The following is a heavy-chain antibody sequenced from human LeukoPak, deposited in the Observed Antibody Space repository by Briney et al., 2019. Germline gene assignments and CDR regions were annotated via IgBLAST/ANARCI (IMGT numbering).Heavy chain of an antibody. CDR3: ARDRGYSPDV. Sequence: GGSLRLSCAASGFTFNIYWMHWVRQGPGKGLVWVSYINTDGSSTTYADSVKGRFTISRDNAKNTLYLEMNSLRAEDTAVYYCARDRGYSPDVWGQGTTVTVSS. J-gene: IGHJ6*02. D-gene: IGHD5-18*01. CDR2: INTDGSST. V-gene: IGHV3-74*01. CDR1: GFTFNIYW.